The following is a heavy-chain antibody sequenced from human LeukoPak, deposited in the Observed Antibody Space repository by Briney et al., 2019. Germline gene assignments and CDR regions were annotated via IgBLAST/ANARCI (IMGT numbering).Heavy chain of an antibody. J-gene: IGHJ4*02. CDR1: GGSFSGYY. Sequence: TSETLSLTCAVYGGSFSGYYWSWIRQPPGNGLEWIGEINHSGSTNYNPSLKSRVTISVDTSKNQFSLKLSSVTAADTAVYYCASFSGWADYWGQGTLVTVSS. D-gene: IGHD6-19*01. V-gene: IGHV4-34*01. CDR3: ASFSGWADY. CDR2: INHSGST.